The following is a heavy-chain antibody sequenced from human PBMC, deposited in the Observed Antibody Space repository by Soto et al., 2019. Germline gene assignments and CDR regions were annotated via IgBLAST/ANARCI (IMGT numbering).Heavy chain of an antibody. CDR3: ARGPGCHDY. V-gene: IGHV3-23*01. D-gene: IGHD6-19*01. CDR2: ISGSGGST. CDR1: GFTFSSYA. J-gene: IGHJ4*02. Sequence: GGSLRLSCAASGFTFSSYAMSWVRQAPGRGLEWVSAISGSGGSTYYADSVKGRFTISRDNSKNTLYLQMNSLRAEDTAVCYCARGPGCHDYWGQGTLVTVSS.